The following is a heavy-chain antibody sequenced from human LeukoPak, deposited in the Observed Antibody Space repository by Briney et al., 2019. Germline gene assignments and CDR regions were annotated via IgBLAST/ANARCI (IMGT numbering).Heavy chain of an antibody. CDR3: ARADSKGRLGGMDV. Sequence: SETLSLTCTVSGGSISSSSYYWGWIRQPPGKGLEWIGSIYYSGSTYHNPSLKSRVTISVDTSKNQFSLKLSSVTAADTAVYYCARADSKGRLGGMDVWGQGTTVTVSS. CDR2: IYYSGST. J-gene: IGHJ6*02. V-gene: IGHV4-39*07. CDR1: GGSISSSSYY. D-gene: IGHD4-11*01.